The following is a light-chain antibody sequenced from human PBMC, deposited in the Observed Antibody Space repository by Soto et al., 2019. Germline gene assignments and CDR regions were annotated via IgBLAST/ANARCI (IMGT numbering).Light chain of an antibody. CDR1: QAISGF. J-gene: IGKJ3*01. Sequence: DVQLTQSPSSLSASVGDRVTITCRASQAISGFLAWYQQKPVKAPKLLIYAASTLQSAVPSRFSGSGSGTEFTLTVSTLQPEDFATYYCQQLRSYPFTFGPGTKVEIK. V-gene: IGKV1-9*01. CDR3: QQLRSYPFT. CDR2: AAS.